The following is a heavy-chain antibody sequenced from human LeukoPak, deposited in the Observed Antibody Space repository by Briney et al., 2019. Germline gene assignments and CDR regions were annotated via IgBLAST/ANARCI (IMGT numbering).Heavy chain of an antibody. CDR1: GFTFSSYG. CDR2: ISYDGSNK. V-gene: IGHV3-30*19. Sequence: GGSLRLSCAASGFTFSSYGMHWVRQAPGKGLEWVAVISYDGSNKYYADSVKGRFTISRDNSKNTLYLQMNSLRAEDTAVYYCARATGGGYSGYDEGYFDYWGQGTLVTVSS. CDR3: ARATGGGYSGYDEGYFDY. D-gene: IGHD5-12*01. J-gene: IGHJ4*02.